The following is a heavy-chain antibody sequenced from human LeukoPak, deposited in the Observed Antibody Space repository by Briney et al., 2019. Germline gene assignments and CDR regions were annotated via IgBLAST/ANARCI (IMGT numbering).Heavy chain of an antibody. CDR1: GFTFSSYA. J-gene: IGHJ6*02. D-gene: IGHD6-13*01. V-gene: IGHV3-23*01. Sequence: PGGSLRLSCAASGFTFSSYAMSWVRQAPGKGLEWVSAISGSGGSTYYADSVKGRFTISRDNSKNTLYLQMNSLRAEDTAVYYCAKGRDGSSWYYYYYGMDVWGQGTTVTVSS. CDR3: AKGRDGSSWYYYYYGMDV. CDR2: ISGSGGST.